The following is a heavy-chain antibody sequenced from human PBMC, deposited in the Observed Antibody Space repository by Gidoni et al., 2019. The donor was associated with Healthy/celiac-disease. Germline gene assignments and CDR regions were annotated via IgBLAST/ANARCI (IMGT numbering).Heavy chain of an antibody. CDR1: GSTFSSYA. CDR3: AQAFLWFGELSSDY. V-gene: IGHV3-23*01. D-gene: IGHD3-10*01. J-gene: IGHJ4*02. CDR2: ISGSGGST. Sequence: RLSWAASGSTFSSYAMSWVRQAPGKGLEWVSAISGSGGSTYYADSVKGRFTISRDNSKNTLYLHMNSLRAEDTAVYYCAQAFLWFGELSSDYWGQGTLVTVSS.